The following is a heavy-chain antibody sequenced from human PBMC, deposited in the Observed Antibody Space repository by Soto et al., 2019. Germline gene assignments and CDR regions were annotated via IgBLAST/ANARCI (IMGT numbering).Heavy chain of an antibody. CDR1: GYTFTNYD. CDR3: ARAIRIMQGPINRRYYYMDV. CDR2: MNPNSGNT. Sequence: QVQLVQSGAEVKKPGASVKVSCKASGYTFTNYDINWVRQATGQGLEWMGWMNPNSGNTGYAQKSQGRVTRTRNTSISTAYMELSSLRSEDTAVYYCARAIRIMQGPINRRYYYMDVWGRGTTVTVSS. V-gene: IGHV1-8*01. D-gene: IGHD2-15*01. J-gene: IGHJ6*03.